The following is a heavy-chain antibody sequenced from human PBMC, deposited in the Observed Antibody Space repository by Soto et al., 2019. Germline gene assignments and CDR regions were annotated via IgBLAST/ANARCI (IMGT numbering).Heavy chain of an antibody. CDR2: INPSGGST. D-gene: IGHD5-12*01. Sequence: ASVKVSCKASGYTFTNYAIHWVRQAPGQRLEWMGIINPSGGSTNYAQKFQGRVTITADKSTGTAYMELNSLRSEDTAVYYCVRDSPIGSTFSGYDGIDYWGQGTLVTVSS. CDR1: GYTFTNYA. CDR3: VRDSPIGSTFSGYDGIDY. J-gene: IGHJ4*02. V-gene: IGHV1-3*01.